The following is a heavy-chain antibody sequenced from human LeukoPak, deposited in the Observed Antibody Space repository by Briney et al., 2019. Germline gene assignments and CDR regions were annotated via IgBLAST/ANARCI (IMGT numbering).Heavy chain of an antibody. D-gene: IGHD2-8*01. CDR1: GYTFTSYY. Sequence: GASVKVSCKASGYTFTSYYMHWVRQAPGQGLEWMGIINPSGGSTSYAQKFQGRVTMTRDMSTSTVYMELSSLRSEDTAVYYCAKDRCSNGVGCCYYYMDVWGKGTTVTISS. CDR2: INPSGGST. CDR3: AKDRCSNGVGCCYYYMDV. V-gene: IGHV1-46*01. J-gene: IGHJ6*03.